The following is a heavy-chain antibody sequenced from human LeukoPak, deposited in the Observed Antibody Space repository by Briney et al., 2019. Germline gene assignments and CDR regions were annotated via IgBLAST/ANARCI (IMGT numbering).Heavy chain of an antibody. CDR1: GYTFTAHY. V-gene: IGHV1-46*01. CDR3: ARDNSMGDVVWWFDP. J-gene: IGHJ5*02. D-gene: IGHD1-26*01. Sequence: GASVKVSCKATGYTFTAHYMHWVRQAPGQGLEGMGLINPSGSDTVYAQKFQGRITMTRDMSTSTDYMELSSLRFDDTAVYYCARDNSMGDVVWWFDPWGQGTLVTVSS. CDR2: INPSGSDT.